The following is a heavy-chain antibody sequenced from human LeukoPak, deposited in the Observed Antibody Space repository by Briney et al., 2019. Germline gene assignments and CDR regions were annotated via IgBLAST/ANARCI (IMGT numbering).Heavy chain of an antibody. D-gene: IGHD5-12*01. CDR2: IYYGGNA. V-gene: IGHV4-59*01. CDR3: AREGEGSGYENYYFDY. Sequence: PSETLSLTRIVSGGSISSYYWSWIRQPPGKGLEWIGYIYYGGNANYNPSLKSRVTISVDTSMNQFSLKLSSVTAADTAVYYCAREGEGSGYENYYFDYWGQGILVTVSS. CDR1: GGSISSYY. J-gene: IGHJ4*02.